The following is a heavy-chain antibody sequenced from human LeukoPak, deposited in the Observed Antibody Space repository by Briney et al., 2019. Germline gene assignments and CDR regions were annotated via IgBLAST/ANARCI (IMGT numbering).Heavy chain of an antibody. CDR1: GFTFSSYG. D-gene: IGHD5-18*01. CDR3: ARDRSGYSYGSPPDY. Sequence: PGGSLRLSCAASGFTFSSYGMHWVRQAPGNGLEWVAVIWYDGSNKYYADSVKGRFTISKDNSKNSLYLQMSSLRAEDTAVYYCARDRSGYSYGSPPDYWGQGTLVTVSS. CDR2: IWYDGSNK. J-gene: IGHJ4*02. V-gene: IGHV3-33*01.